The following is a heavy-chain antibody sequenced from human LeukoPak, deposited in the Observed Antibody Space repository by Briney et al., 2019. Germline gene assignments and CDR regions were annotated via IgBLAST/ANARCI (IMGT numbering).Heavy chain of an antibody. Sequence: PSETLSLTCTVSGGSISSGSYYWSWIRQPAGKGLEWIGRIYTSGSTNYNPSLKSRVTISVDTSKNQFSLKLSSVTAADTAVYYCAREAPRHKDSSSSSGSWFDPWGQGTLVTVSS. CDR1: GGSISSGSYY. CDR3: AREAPRHKDSSSSSGSWFDP. CDR2: IYTSGST. V-gene: IGHV4-61*02. D-gene: IGHD6-13*01. J-gene: IGHJ5*02.